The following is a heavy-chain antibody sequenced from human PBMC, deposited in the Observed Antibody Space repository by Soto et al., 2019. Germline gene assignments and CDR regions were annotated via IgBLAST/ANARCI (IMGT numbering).Heavy chain of an antibody. J-gene: IGHJ4*02. CDR3: AKGQPGRNYFDY. CDR1: GFTFDDYA. D-gene: IGHD1-1*01. CDR2: ISWNSGSI. V-gene: IGHV3-9*01. Sequence: PGGSLRLSCAASGFTFDDYAMHWVRQAPGKGLEWVSGISWNSGSIGYADSVKGRFTISRDNAKNSLYLQMNSLRAEDTALYYCAKGQPGRNYFDYWGQGTLVTVSS.